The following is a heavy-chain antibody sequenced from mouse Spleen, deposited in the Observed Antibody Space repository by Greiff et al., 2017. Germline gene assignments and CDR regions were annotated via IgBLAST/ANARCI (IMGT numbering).Heavy chain of an antibody. Sequence: VQLQQSGAELAKPGASVKLSCKASGYTFTSYWITWVKQRPGQGLEWIGDIYPGSGSTNYNEKFKSKATLTVDTSSSTAYMQLSSLTSEDSAVYYCATGFAYWGQGTLVTVSA. CDR2: IYPGSGST. J-gene: IGHJ3*01. CDR1: GYTFTSYW. CDR3: ATGFAY. V-gene: IGHV1-55*01.